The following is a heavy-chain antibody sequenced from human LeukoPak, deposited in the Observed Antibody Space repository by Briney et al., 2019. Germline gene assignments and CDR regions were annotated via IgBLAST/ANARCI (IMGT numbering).Heavy chain of an antibody. CDR2: IKQDGSEK. D-gene: IGHD5-12*01. Sequence: GGSLRLSCAASGFTFSSYWMSWVRQAPGKGREWVANIKQDGSEKYYVDSVKGRFTISRDNAKNSLYLQMNSLRAEDTAVYYCARDEIVATTKANYYYYMDVWGNGTTVT. CDR3: ARDEIVATTKANYYYYMDV. J-gene: IGHJ6*03. V-gene: IGHV3-7*01. CDR1: GFTFSSYW.